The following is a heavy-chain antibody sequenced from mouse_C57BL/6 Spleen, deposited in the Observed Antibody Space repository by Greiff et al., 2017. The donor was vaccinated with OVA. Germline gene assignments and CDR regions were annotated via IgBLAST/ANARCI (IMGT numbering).Heavy chain of an antibody. D-gene: IGHD1-1*01. J-gene: IGHJ3*01. CDR3: ARAGDYGSSHEGFAY. CDR1: GYTFTSYG. Sequence: VQLKESGAELARPGASVKLSCKASGYTFTSYGISWVKQRTGQGLEWIGEIYPRSGNTYYNEKFKGKATLTADKSSSTAYMELRSLTSEDSAVYFCARAGDYGSSHEGFAYWGQGTLVTVSA. V-gene: IGHV1-81*01. CDR2: IYPRSGNT.